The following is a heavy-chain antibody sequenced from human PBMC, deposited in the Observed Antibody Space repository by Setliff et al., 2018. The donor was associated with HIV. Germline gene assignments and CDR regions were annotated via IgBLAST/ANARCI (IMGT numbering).Heavy chain of an antibody. D-gene: IGHD6-13*01. Sequence: RASVKVSCKASGYSFTDYYIHWVRQAPGQGLEWMGWINPKSDGTNYAQKFQGWITMTRDTSISTAYMELSRLRSDDTAVYYCARGIAAAGLDYWGQGTLVTVSS. V-gene: IGHV1-2*04. CDR1: GYSFTDYY. CDR3: ARGIAAAGLDY. CDR2: INPKSDGT. J-gene: IGHJ4*02.